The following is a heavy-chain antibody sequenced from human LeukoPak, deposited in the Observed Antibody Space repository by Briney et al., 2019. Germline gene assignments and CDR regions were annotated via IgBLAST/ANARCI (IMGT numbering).Heavy chain of an antibody. CDR3: AKPMSWGLAVTADWFAP. D-gene: IGHD6-19*01. CDR1: GFAFSFFA. V-gene: IGHV3-23*01. Sequence: HPGGSLRLSCGASGFAFSFFAMSWLRQAPGKGLEWVSTINANSGTRSYAASVRGRFTISRDNSKNTLYLQLNTLRADDTAVYYCAKPMSWGLAVTADWFAPWGQGTLVVVSS. J-gene: IGHJ5*01. CDR2: INANSGTR.